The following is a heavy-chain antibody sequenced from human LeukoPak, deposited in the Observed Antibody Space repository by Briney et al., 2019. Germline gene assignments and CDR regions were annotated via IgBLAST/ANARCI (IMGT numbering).Heavy chain of an antibody. CDR2: ISGSGGST. CDR3: AKVDPRDSYYFDY. CDR1: GFTFSSYA. V-gene: IGHV3-23*01. J-gene: IGHJ4*02. D-gene: IGHD5-18*01. Sequence: GGSLRLPCAASGFTFSSYAVSWVRQAPGKGLGWVSAISGSGGSTYYADSVKGRFTISRDNSKNTLYLQMNSLRAEDTAVYYCAKVDPRDSYYFDYWAREPWSPSPQ.